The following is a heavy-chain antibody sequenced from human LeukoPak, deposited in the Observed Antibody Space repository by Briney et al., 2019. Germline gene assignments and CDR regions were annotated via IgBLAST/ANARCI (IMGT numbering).Heavy chain of an antibody. V-gene: IGHV3-33*06. CDR2: IWYDGSNK. Sequence: GGSLRLSCAASGFTFSSYGMHWVRQAPGKGLEWVAVIWYDGSNKYYADSVKGRFTISRDNSKNTLYLQMNSLRAEDTAVYYCAKEEMGRVVTPGPPDYWGPGTLVTVSS. J-gene: IGHJ4*02. CDR3: AKEEMGRVVTPGPPDY. CDR1: GFTFSSYG. D-gene: IGHD4-23*01.